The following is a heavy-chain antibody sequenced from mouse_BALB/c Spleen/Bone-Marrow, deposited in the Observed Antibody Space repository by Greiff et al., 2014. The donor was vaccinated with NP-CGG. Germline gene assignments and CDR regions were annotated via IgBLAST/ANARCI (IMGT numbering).Heavy chain of an antibody. CDR2: INSNGGST. V-gene: IGHV5-6-3*01. CDR3: ARERDGYFRDAMDY. Sequence: VQLKESGGGLVQPGGSLKLSCAASGFTFSSYGMSWVRQTPDKRLEVVATINSNGGSTYYPDSVKGRFTISRDNAKNTLYLQMSSLKSEDTAMYYCARERDGYFRDAMDYWGQGTSVTVSS. J-gene: IGHJ4*01. CDR1: GFTFSSYG. D-gene: IGHD2-3*01.